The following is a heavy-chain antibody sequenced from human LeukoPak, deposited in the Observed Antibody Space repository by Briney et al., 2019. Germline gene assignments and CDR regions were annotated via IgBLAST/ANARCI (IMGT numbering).Heavy chain of an antibody. V-gene: IGHV4-39*01. CDR3: VCQQLDYYYYGIDV. J-gene: IGHJ6*02. Sequence: TSETLSLTCTVSGGSISSSSYYWGWIRQPPGKGLEWIGSIYYSGSTYYNPSLKSRVTISVDTSKNQFSLKLSSVTAADTAVYYCVCQQLDYYYYGIDVWGQGTTVTVSS. CDR2: IYYSGST. CDR1: GGSISSSSYY. D-gene: IGHD6-13*01.